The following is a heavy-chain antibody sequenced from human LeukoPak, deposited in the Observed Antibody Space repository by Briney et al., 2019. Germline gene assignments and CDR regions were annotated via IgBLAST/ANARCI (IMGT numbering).Heavy chain of an antibody. CDR2: IYYTGST. V-gene: IGHV4-39*01. D-gene: IGHD2-15*01. Sequence: SETLSLTCTVSGGSISSSRYYWGWIRQPPGKGLEWLGSIYYTGSTYYNPSLKSRVTISVDTSKKLFSLKLSSVTAADTAVYHCATHAGVASFDYWGHGTLVTVSS. CDR1: GGSISSSRYY. J-gene: IGHJ4*01. CDR3: ATHAGVASFDY.